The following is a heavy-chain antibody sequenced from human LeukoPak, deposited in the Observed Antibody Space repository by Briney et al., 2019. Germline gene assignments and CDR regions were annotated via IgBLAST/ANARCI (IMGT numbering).Heavy chain of an antibody. J-gene: IGHJ3*02. CDR2: ISGSGWST. D-gene: IGHD3-10*01. Sequence: GGSLRLSCAASGFTFSSYAMSWVRQAPGKGLEWVSAISGSGWSTYCADSVKGRFTISRDNSKNTLYLQMNSLRAEDTAVYYCAKATGMRGPFDIWGQGTMVTVPS. V-gene: IGHV3-23*01. CDR3: AKATGMRGPFDI. CDR1: GFTFSSYA.